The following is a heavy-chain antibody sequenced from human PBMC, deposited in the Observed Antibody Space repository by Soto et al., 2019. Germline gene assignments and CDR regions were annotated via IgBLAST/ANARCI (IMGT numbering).Heavy chain of an antibody. CDR3: ERVSGDVPE. V-gene: IGHV1-2*02. CDR1: GPTFIAYY. J-gene: IGHJ4*02. D-gene: IGHD3-10*01. CDR2: IDPKSGGT. Sequence: QLVQSGAEVKKPGASVRVSCKTSGPTFIAYYIHWERQAPGQGLEWMGWIDPKSGGTNYEQKFLGRLTMTRDTSINTAYMDLNRRTAYDAAVYYCERVSGDVPEWGQGTLITVSS.